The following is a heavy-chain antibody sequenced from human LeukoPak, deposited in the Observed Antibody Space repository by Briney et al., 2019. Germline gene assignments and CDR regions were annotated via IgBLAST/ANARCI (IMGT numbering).Heavy chain of an antibody. V-gene: IGHV3-30*02. CDR2: TRYDGSNK. Sequence: GGSLRLSCAASGFTFSTYAMHWVRQAPGKGLEWVAFTRYDGSNKYYADSVKGRFTISRDNSKNTLYLQMNSLRAEDTAVYYCAKDLAAMGTGFDHWGQGTLVTVSS. CDR1: GFTFSTYA. D-gene: IGHD2-2*01. CDR3: AKDLAAMGTGFDH. J-gene: IGHJ4*02.